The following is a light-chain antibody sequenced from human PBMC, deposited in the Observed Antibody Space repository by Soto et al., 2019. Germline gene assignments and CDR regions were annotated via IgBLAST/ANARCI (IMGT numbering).Light chain of an antibody. Sequence: QSVLTQSPSASGSPGQSVTISCTGTSRDLGGYNFVSWYQQHPGKAPKLMIYEVSKRLSGVPDRFSGSKSGNTASLTVSGLQADDEADYYCSSYADNVVFGGGTKLTVL. CDR1: SRDLGGYNF. CDR2: EVS. CDR3: SSYADNVV. V-gene: IGLV2-8*01. J-gene: IGLJ2*01.